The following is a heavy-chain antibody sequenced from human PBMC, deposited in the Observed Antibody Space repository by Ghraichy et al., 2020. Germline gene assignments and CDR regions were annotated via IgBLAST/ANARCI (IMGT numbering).Heavy chain of an antibody. Sequence: SETLSLPCTVSGGSISSYYWSWIRQPPGKGLEWIGYIYYSGSTNYNPSLKSRVTISVDTSKTQFSLKLSSVTAADPAVYYFARDGQGGNSGYYYGMDVWGQGTTVTVSS. V-gene: IGHV4-59*01. CDR1: GGSISSYY. D-gene: IGHD4-23*01. CDR3: ARDGQGGNSGYYYGMDV. J-gene: IGHJ6*02. CDR2: IYYSGST.